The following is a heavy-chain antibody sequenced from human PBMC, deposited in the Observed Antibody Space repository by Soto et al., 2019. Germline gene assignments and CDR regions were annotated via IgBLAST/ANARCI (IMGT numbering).Heavy chain of an antibody. CDR1: GFTFSSYA. V-gene: IGHV3-23*01. Sequence: GGSLRLSCAASGFTFSSYAMSWVRQAPGKGLEWVSAISGSGGSTYYADSVKGRFTISRNNSKNTLYLQMNSLRAEDTAVYYCARGPLITMVRGVIITPYYYYYMDVWGKGTTVTVSS. CDR3: ARGPLITMVRGVIITPYYYYYMDV. D-gene: IGHD3-10*01. J-gene: IGHJ6*03. CDR2: ISGSGGST.